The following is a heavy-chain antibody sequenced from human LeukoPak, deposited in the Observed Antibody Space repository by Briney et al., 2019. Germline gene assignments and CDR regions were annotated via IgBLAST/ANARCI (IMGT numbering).Heavy chain of an antibody. Sequence: GSLSLSFAASGFTFSDYYMSWIRPAPGKGLEWLSYISGPGNVMSYADSVKGRFTISRDNAKNSLYLQMNSLRAEDTAVYYCAREGLGMDVWGKGTTVTVSS. J-gene: IGHJ6*04. CDR1: GFTFSDYY. CDR3: AREGLGMDV. CDR2: ISGPGNVM. V-gene: IGHV3-11*01.